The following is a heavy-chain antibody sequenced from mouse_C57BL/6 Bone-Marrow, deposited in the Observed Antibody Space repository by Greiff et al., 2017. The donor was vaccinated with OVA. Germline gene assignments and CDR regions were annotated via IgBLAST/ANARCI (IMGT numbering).Heavy chain of an antibody. CDR1: GFTFSSYG. J-gene: IGHJ4*01. D-gene: IGHD1-1*01. CDR3: AREKVYYYGSYAMDY. Sequence: DVKLQESGGDLVKPGGSLKLSCAASGFTFSSYGMSWVRQTPDKRLEWVATISSGGSYTYYPDSVKGRFTISRDNAKNTLYLQMSSLKSEDTAMYYCAREKVYYYGSYAMDYWGQGTSVTVSS. V-gene: IGHV5-6*02. CDR2: ISSGGSYT.